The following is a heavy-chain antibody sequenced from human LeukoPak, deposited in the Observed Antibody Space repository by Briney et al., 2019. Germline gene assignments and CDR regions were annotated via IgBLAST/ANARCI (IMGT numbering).Heavy chain of an antibody. CDR2: IYRDDGQ. CDR1: GFSVNTGGVG. J-gene: IGHJ4*02. CDR3: AHSRYDSWSGYYKGFDY. V-gene: IGHV2-5*02. D-gene: IGHD3-3*01. Sequence: SGPTLVKPTQTLTLTCTFSGFSVNTGGVGVGWIRQPPGKALEWLALIYRDDGQRYSPSLRSRLTITKDTSKNQVVLTTTNMDSVDTATYYCAHSRYDSWSGYYKGFDYWGQGTLVTVSS.